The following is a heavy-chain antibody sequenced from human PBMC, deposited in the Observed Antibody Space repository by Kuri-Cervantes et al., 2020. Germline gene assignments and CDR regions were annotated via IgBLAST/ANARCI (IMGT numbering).Heavy chain of an antibody. CDR2: IGTAGDT. D-gene: IGHD4-23*01. J-gene: IGHJ1*01. CDR1: GFTFSSYD. V-gene: IGHV3-13*01. Sequence: GESLKISCAASGFTFSSYDMHWVRQATGKGLEWVSAIGTAGDTYYPGSVKGRFTISRDNAKNSLYLQMTSLRVEDTAVYYCARDSDENTGVNYFQHWGLGTLVTVSS. CDR3: ARDSDENTGVNYFQH.